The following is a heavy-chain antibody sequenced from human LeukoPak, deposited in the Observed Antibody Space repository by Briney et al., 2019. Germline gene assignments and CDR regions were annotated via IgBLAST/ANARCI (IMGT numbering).Heavy chain of an antibody. V-gene: IGHV3-21*01. CDR1: GFTFSSYS. CDR2: ISSSSSYI. Sequence: GGSLRLSCAASGFTFSSYSMNWVRQAPGKGLEWVSSISSSSSYIYYAGSVKGRFTISRDNAKNSLYLQMNSLRAEDTAVYYCARDRRWNYDYWGQGTLVTVSS. J-gene: IGHJ4*02. D-gene: IGHD1-7*01. CDR3: ARDRRWNYDY.